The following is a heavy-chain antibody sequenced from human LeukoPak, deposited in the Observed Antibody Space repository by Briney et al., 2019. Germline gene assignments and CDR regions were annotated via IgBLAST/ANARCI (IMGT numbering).Heavy chain of an antibody. Sequence: GGSLRLSCAASGFTFGSYGMHWVRQAPGKGLEGVAFIRCDGSNKYYADSVKGRFIISRHNYKNTLYLQMNSLRAEDTAVYYCAKLYGGNPEAVYWGQGTLVTVSS. CDR3: AKLYGGNPEAVY. J-gene: IGHJ4*02. D-gene: IGHD4-23*01. CDR1: GFTFGSYG. CDR2: IRCDGSNK. V-gene: IGHV3-30*02.